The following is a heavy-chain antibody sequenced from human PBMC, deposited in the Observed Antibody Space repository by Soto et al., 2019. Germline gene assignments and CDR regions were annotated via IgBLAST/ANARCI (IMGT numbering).Heavy chain of an antibody. CDR2: IYYSGST. D-gene: IGHD3-9*01. Sequence: SETLSLTCTVPGGSISSYYWSWIRQPPGKGLEWIGYIYYSGSTNYNPSLKSRVTISVDTSKNQFSLKLSSVTAADTAVYYCAGLRYFDPYYFDYWGQGTLVTVS. CDR1: GGSISSYY. CDR3: AGLRYFDPYYFDY. V-gene: IGHV4-59*08. J-gene: IGHJ4*02.